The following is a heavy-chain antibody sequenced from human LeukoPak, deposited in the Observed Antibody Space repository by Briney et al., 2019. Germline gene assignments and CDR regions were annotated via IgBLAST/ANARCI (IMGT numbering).Heavy chain of an antibody. V-gene: IGHV4-39*01. CDR2: IYYSGST. D-gene: IGHD2-15*01. CDR1: GGPISNYY. J-gene: IGHJ5*02. Sequence: SETLSLTCTISGGPISNYYWGWIRQPPGKGLEWIGSIYYSGSTYYNPSLKSRVTISVDTSKNQFSLKLSSVTAADTAVYYCARLDGYCSGGSCYSVSFVDPWGQGTLVTVSS. CDR3: ARLDGYCSGGSCYSVSFVDP.